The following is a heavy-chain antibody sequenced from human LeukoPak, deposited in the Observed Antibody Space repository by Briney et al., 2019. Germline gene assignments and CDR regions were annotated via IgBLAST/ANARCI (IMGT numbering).Heavy chain of an antibody. V-gene: IGHV4-59*01. Sequence: SETLSLTCTVSGGSISSYYWSWIRQPPGKGLEWIGYIYYSRSTHYNPSLKSRVTISVDTSKNQFSLKLSSVTAADTAVYYCARVSSIAVAVDYWGQGTLVTVSS. CDR3: ARVSSIAVAVDY. D-gene: IGHD6-19*01. J-gene: IGHJ4*02. CDR1: GGSISSYY. CDR2: IYYSRST.